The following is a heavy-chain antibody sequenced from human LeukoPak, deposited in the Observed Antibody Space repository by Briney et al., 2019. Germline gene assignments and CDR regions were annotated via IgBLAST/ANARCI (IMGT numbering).Heavy chain of an antibody. CDR3: ARGQGDYRFDY. CDR1: GGSFSGYY. J-gene: IGHJ4*02. V-gene: IGHV4-34*01. D-gene: IGHD4-11*01. Sequence: PSETLSLTCAVYGGSFSGYYWSWIRQPPGKGLEWIGEINHSGSTNYNPSLKSRVTISVDTSKNQFSLKLSSVTAADTAVYYCARGQGDYRFDYWGQGTLVTVSS. CDR2: INHSGST.